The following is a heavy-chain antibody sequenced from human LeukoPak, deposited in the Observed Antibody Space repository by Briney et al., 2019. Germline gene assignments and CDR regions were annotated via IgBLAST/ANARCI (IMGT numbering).Heavy chain of an antibody. J-gene: IGHJ4*02. V-gene: IGHV3-23*01. CDR2: IRGSGGNT. D-gene: IGHD1-26*01. Sequence: GGSLRLSCAASGFTCDNYAMSCVPQAPGKGLESVSGIRGSGGNTNYADSVKGRFTISSDSSKNTLYLQMNSLRAEDSALYYCAKDRRIVGATTVDYWGQGTLVSASS. CDR3: AKDRRIVGATTVDY. CDR1: GFTCDNYA.